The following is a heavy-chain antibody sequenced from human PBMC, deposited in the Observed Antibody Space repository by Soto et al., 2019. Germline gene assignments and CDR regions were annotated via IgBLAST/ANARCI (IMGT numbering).Heavy chain of an antibody. CDR3: ARHLRVRGVTPSFDP. V-gene: IGHV4-59*08. J-gene: IGHJ5*02. Sequence: QVQLQESGPGLVKPSETLSLTCTVSGGSISSYYWSWIRQPPGKGLEWIGYIYYSGSTNYNPSLKRRVTISVDTSKNQFSLKLSSVTAADTAVYYCARHLRVRGVTPSFDPWGQGTLVTVSS. D-gene: IGHD3-10*01. CDR2: IYYSGST. CDR1: GGSISSYY.